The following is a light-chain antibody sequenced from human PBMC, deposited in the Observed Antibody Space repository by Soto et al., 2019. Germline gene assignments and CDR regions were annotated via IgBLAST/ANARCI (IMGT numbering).Light chain of an antibody. J-gene: IGLJ1*01. Sequence: QSVLTQPASVSGSPGQSITISCTGTSSDVCSYNYVSWYQQHPGKAPKLMIYDVSDRPSGVSNRFSGSKSGNTASLTISGLQAEDEADYYCSSYTSSSTFPCVFGTGTKAPS. CDR2: DVS. CDR1: SSDVCSYNY. V-gene: IGLV2-14*01. CDR3: SSYTSSSTFPCV.